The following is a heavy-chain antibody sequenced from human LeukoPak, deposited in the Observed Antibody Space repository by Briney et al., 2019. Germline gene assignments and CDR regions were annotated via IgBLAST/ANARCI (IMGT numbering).Heavy chain of an antibody. Sequence: EASVKVSCKASGYTFTGYYMHWVRQAPGQGLEWMGWINPNSGGTNYAQKFQGRVTMTRDTSISTAYMELSRLRSDGTAVYYCARGRAAAKLVGDWFDPWGQGTLVTVSS. CDR3: ARGRAAAKLVGDWFDP. D-gene: IGHD6-13*01. J-gene: IGHJ5*02. CDR2: INPNSGGT. CDR1: GYTFTGYY. V-gene: IGHV1-2*02.